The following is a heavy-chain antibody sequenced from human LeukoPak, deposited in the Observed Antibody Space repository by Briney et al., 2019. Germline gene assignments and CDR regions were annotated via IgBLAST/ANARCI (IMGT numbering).Heavy chain of an antibody. CDR2: IIPIFGTA. V-gene: IGHV1-69*06. Sequence: AVKVSCKASGGTFSSYAISWVRQAPGQGREWMGGIIPIFGTANYAQKFQGRVTITADKSTSTAYMELSSLRSEDTAVYYCARDRGQQLVLNYYYYMDVWGKGTTVTVSS. J-gene: IGHJ6*03. CDR1: GGTFSSYA. CDR3: ARDRGQQLVLNYYYYMDV. D-gene: IGHD6-13*01.